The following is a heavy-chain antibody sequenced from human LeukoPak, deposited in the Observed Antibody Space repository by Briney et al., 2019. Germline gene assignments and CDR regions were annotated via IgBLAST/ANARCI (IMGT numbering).Heavy chain of an antibody. J-gene: IGHJ4*02. CDR3: ARSRSTVVTYYFDY. CDR2: ISAYNGNT. D-gene: IGHD4-23*01. CDR1: GYTFTSYG. Sequence: VASVKVSCKASGYTFTSYGISWVRQAPGQGLEWMGWISAYNGNTNYAQKFQGRVTITRDTSASTAYMELSSLRSEDTAVYYCARSRSTVVTYYFDYWGQGTLVTVSS. V-gene: IGHV1-18*01.